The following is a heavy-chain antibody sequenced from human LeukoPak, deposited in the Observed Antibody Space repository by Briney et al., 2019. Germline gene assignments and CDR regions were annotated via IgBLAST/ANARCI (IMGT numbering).Heavy chain of an antibody. CDR3: ARGRYCSSTSCYNLFDWFDP. CDR1: GGTFSSYA. Sequence: ASVKVSCKASGGTFSSYAISWVRLAPGQGLEWMGGIIPIFGTANYAQKFQGRVTITTDESTSTAYMELSSLRSEDTAVYYCARGRYCSSTSCYNLFDWFDPWGQGTLVTVSS. J-gene: IGHJ5*02. V-gene: IGHV1-69*05. CDR2: IIPIFGTA. D-gene: IGHD2-2*02.